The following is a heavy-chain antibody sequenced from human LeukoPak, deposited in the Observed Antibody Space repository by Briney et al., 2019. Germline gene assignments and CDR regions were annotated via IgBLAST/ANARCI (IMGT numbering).Heavy chain of an antibody. J-gene: IGHJ4*02. V-gene: IGHV4-34*01. CDR3: ARGQAYCGGDCYSDRSEYFDY. CDR2: INHSGST. D-gene: IGHD2-21*02. Sequence: PSETLSLTCAVYGGSFSGYYWSWIRQPPGKGLEWIGEINHSGSTNYNPSLKSRVTMSVDTSKNQFSLKLSSVTAADTAVYYCARGQAYCGGDCYSDRSEYFDYWGQGTLVTVSS. CDR1: GGSFSGYY.